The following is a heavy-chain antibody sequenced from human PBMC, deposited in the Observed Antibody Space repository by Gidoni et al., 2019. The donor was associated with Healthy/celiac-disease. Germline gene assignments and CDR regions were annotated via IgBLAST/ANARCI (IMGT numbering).Heavy chain of an antibody. CDR1: GGSFSGYY. CDR2: INHSGST. D-gene: IGHD4-17*01. J-gene: IGHJ4*02. V-gene: IGHV4-34*01. CDR3: AILYGDYEYVDY. Sequence: QVQLQQWGAGLLKPSETLSLTCAVYGGSFSGYYWRWIRQPPGKGLAWIGEINHSGSTNYNPSLKSRGTISVDTAKNQFSLKLSSVTAADTAVYYCAILYGDYEYVDYWGQGTLVTVSS.